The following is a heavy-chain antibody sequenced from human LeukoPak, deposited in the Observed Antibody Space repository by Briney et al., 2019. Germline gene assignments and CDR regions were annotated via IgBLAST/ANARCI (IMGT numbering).Heavy chain of an antibody. CDR1: GFTFSDYY. D-gene: IGHD3-16*01. CDR3: ARLGDELALPDY. V-gene: IGHV4-34*01. Sequence: LRLSCAASGFTFSDYYMSWIRQTPGKGLEWIGEINHSGSTNYNPSLKSRVTISVDTSKNQFSLKLSSVAAADTAVYYCARLGDELALPDYWGQGTLVTVSS. J-gene: IGHJ4*02. CDR2: INHSGST.